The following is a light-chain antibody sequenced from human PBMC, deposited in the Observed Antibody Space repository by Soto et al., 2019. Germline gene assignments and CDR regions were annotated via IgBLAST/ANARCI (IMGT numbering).Light chain of an antibody. CDR3: SWYTTGNTCQIV. Sequence: QSALTQPASVSGSPGQSITISCTGTSSDVGGYTYVSWYQHHPGKAPKLMIFDVSNRPSGVSNRFSGSKSGNTASLTISGLQPEDEADYYCSWYTTGNTCQIVFGTGTKVTVL. CDR1: SSDVGGYTY. J-gene: IGLJ1*01. CDR2: DVS. V-gene: IGLV2-14*03.